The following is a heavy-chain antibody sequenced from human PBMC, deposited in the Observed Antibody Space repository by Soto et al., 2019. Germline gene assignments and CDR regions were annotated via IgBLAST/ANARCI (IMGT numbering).Heavy chain of an antibody. V-gene: IGHV4-59*01. CDR2: MSYTAST. Sequence: SETLSLTCNVSGGSISTYYWSWVRQSPGKGLEWIGYMSYTASTHYNPSLNGRATISMDISNNQLSLKLSLVTAADTAVYFCARYSNSWSSFDFWGQGSLLTVSS. CDR1: GGSISTYY. D-gene: IGHD6-13*01. J-gene: IGHJ4*02. CDR3: ARYSNSWSSFDF.